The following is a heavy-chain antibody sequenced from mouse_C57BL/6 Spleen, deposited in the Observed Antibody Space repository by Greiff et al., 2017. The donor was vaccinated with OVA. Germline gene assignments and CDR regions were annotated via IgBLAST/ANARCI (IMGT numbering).Heavy chain of an antibody. V-gene: IGHV1-26*01. J-gene: IGHJ2*01. D-gene: IGHD1-1*01. CDR3: AREYYYGSSSLDY. CDR2: INPNNGGT. Sequence: VQLQQSGPELVKPGASVKISCKASGYTFTDYYMNWVKQSHGKSLEWIGDINPNNGGTSYNQKFKGKATLTVDKSPSTAYMELSSLTSEDAAVDYCAREYYYGSSSLDYWGQGTTLTVSS. CDR1: GYTFTDYY.